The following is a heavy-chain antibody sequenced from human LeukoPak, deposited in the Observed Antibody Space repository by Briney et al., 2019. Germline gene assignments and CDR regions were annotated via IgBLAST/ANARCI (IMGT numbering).Heavy chain of an antibody. V-gene: IGHV5-10-1*01. Sequence: HGESLRISCKGSGYSFTNYWISWLRQMPGKGLEWMGKIDPSDSYANYSPSFQGHVTISADKSITTAYLQWGSLKASDTAMYYCARDYYDSSGSDAFDIWGQGTMVTVYS. CDR1: GYSFTNYW. CDR2: IDPSDSYA. D-gene: IGHD3-22*01. J-gene: IGHJ3*02. CDR3: ARDYYDSSGSDAFDI.